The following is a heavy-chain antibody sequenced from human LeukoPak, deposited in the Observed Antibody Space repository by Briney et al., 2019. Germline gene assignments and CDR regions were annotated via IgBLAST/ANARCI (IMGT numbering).Heavy chain of an antibody. CDR2: IRSKDNNYAT. Sequence: PGGSLRLSCAASGFTLRSSAMHWVRQASGKGLEWVGHIRSKDNNYATAYAASVKGRFTISRDDSNNTAYLQMDSLKTEDSAVYYCTRLGRYYFDYWGQGTLVTVSS. CDR3: TRLGRYYFDY. V-gene: IGHV3-73*01. CDR1: GFTLRSSA. J-gene: IGHJ4*02.